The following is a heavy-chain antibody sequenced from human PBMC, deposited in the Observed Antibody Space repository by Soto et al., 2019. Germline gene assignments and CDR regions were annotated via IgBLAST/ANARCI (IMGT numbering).Heavy chain of an antibody. D-gene: IGHD3-9*01. V-gene: IGHV1-18*01. CDR1: GYTFTSYG. Sequence: GASVKVSCKASGYTFTSYGISWVRQAPGQGFEWMGWISAYNGNTNYAQKLQGRVTMTTDTSTSTAYMELRSLRSDDTAVYYCARDLYFDWLAEHNWFDPWGQGTLVTVSS. J-gene: IGHJ5*02. CDR2: ISAYNGNT. CDR3: ARDLYFDWLAEHNWFDP.